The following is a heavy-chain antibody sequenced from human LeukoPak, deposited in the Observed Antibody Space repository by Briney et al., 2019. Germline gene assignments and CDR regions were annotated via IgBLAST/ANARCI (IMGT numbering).Heavy chain of an antibody. D-gene: IGHD5-12*01. CDR2: INPNSGGT. CDR3: ARVDYSGYHDAFDI. Sequence: GASVKVSCKASGYTFTGYYMHWVRQAPGQGLEWMGWINPNSGGTNYAQKFQGWVTMTRDTSISTAYMELSRLRSDDTAVYYCARVDYSGYHDAFDIWGRGTMVTVS. V-gene: IGHV1-2*04. CDR1: GYTFTGYY. J-gene: IGHJ3*02.